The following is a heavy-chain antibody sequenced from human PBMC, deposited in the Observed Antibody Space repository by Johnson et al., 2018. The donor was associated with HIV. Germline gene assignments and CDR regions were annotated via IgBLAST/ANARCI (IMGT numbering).Heavy chain of an antibody. D-gene: IGHD1-26*01. Sequence: QVQLVESGGGLVQPGGSLRLSCAASGFTFSSYAMHWVRQPPGKGLEWVAVISYGGNKQYYVDSVEGRFTISRDNSKDTLYLQMNNLTIEDTAVYSCARDSDKWELRPGAFDIWGQGTMVTVSS. CDR1: GFTFSSYA. J-gene: IGHJ3*02. CDR3: ARDSDKWELRPGAFDI. V-gene: IGHV3-30-3*01. CDR2: ISYGGNKQ.